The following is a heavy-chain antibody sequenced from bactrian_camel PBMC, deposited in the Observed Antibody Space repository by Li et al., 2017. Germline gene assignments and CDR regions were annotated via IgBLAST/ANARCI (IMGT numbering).Heavy chain of an antibody. J-gene: IGHJ4*01. Sequence: VQLVESGGGLVQPGGSLTLACAASGFTFSTYPMSWVRQAPGKGLEWVSGIGSGGGGTYAADSMKGRFTISRDDAKNTLYLQLNSRKTEDTAMYYCTKDYVEGLGIDYWGQGTQVTVS. D-gene: IGHD1*01. CDR2: IGSGGGGT. CDR1: GFTFSTYP. CDR3: TKDYVEGLGIDY. V-gene: IGHV3S31*01.